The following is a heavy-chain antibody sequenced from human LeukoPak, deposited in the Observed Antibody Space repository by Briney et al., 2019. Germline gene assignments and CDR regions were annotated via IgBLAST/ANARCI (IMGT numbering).Heavy chain of an antibody. CDR1: GGSFSGYY. J-gene: IGHJ4*02. V-gene: IGHV4-34*01. CDR2: IYYSGST. CDR3: ARGWQYQFDY. D-gene: IGHD4-11*01. Sequence: SETLSLTCAVYGGSFSGYYWSWIRQPPGKGREWIGSIYYSGSTYYNPSLKSRVTISVDTSKNQFSLKLSSVTAADTAVYYCARGWQYQFDYWGQGRLVTISS.